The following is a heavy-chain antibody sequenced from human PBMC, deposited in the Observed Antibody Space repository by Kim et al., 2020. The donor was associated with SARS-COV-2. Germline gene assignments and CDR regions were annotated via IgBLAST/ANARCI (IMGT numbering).Heavy chain of an antibody. CDR1: GFNSNNYA. D-gene: IGHD6-19*01. Sequence: GGSLRLSCVVSGFNSNNYAMSWVRQAPGKGLEWISAITKYDGRTYYANSVKGRFTISRDIYSNTVLLQMNSLRAENTALYYCAKDHPASGWPTFEYWGPGTLASVSS. CDR3: AKDHPASGWPTFEY. J-gene: IGHJ4*01. CDR2: ITKYDGRT. V-gene: IGHV3-23*01.